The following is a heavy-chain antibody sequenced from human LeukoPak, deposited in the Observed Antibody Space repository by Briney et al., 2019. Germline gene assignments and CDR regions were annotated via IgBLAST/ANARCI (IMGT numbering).Heavy chain of an antibody. Sequence: MPGGSLRLSCAASGFSFSNCSMNWVRQAPGKGLEWVSSISSSSTYIYYADSLEGRFTISRDNVRNSLYLQMNSLRAEDTAVYYCAGDYEGNLAFDIWGQGTMVTASS. V-gene: IGHV3-21*01. CDR1: GFSFSNCS. CDR3: AGDYEGNLAFDI. J-gene: IGHJ3*02. D-gene: IGHD4-23*01. CDR2: ISSSSTYI.